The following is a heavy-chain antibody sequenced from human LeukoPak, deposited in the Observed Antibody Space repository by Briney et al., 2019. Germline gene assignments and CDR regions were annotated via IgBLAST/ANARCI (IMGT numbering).Heavy chain of an antibody. D-gene: IGHD2-15*01. CDR2: ISSSSSYI. CDR3: ARDIVVVGDYYYGMDV. CDR1: GFTFSSYS. J-gene: IGHJ6*02. V-gene: IGHV3-21*01. Sequence: PGGSLRLSCAASGFTFSSYSMNWVRQAPGKGLEWVSSISSSSSYIYYADSVKGRFTISRDNAKNSLYLQMNSLRAEDTAVYYCARDIVVVGDYYYGMDVWAKGPRSPSP.